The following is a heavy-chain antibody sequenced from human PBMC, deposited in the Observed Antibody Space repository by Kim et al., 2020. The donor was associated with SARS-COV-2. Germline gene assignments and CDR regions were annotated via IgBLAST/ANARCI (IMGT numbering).Heavy chain of an antibody. J-gene: IGHJ4*02. CDR3: ARDLTRYSYGPPAGK. Sequence: GGSLRLSCAASGFTFSDYYLSWIRQAPGKGLEWVSSISSSGSTIYYADSVKGRFIISRDNAKNSLYLQMNSLRAEDTAVYYCARDLTRYSYGPPAGKWGQGTLVTVSS. CDR2: ISSSGSTI. CDR1: GFTFSDYY. D-gene: IGHD5-18*01. V-gene: IGHV3-11*04.